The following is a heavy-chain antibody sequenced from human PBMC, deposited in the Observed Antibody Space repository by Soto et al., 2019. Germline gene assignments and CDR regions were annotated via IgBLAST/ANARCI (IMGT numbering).Heavy chain of an antibody. V-gene: IGHV1-18*01. CDR3: ARDSGSSTVTYYYFGMDV. CDR1: GYAFRTYA. D-gene: IGHD3-10*01. CDR2: ISAYSGNT. J-gene: IGHJ6*02. Sequence: QVQLVQSGTEVKKPGASVKVSCKASGYAFRTYAISWVRQAPGQGLEWMGWISAYSGNTNYAQKFQGRVTMTTDTSTFTSYMELRSLRSDDTAVYYCARDSGSSTVTYYYFGMDVWAKGPRSPSP.